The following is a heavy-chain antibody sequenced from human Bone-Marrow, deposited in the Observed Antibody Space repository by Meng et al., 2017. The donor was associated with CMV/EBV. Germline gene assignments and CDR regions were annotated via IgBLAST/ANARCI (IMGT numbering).Heavy chain of an antibody. CDR1: GGSISSYY. V-gene: IGHV4-59*01. CDR2: IYYSGST. CDR3: ARDLGGSSPN. J-gene: IGHJ4*02. Sequence: GSLRLSCTVSGGSISSYYWSWIRQPPGKGLEWIGYIYYSGSTNYNPSLKSRVTISVDTSKNQFSLKLSSVTAADTAVYYCARDLGGSSPNWGQGTLVTVSS. D-gene: IGHD1-26*01.